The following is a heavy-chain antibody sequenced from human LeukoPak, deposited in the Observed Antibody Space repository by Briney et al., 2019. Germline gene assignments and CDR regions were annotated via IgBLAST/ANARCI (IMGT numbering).Heavy chain of an antibody. Sequence: GSLRLSCAASGFTFSSYSMNWVRQAPGKGLEWVSYISSSSSTIYYADSVKGRFTISRDNAKNSLYLQMNSLRAEDTAVYYCARDPHCSSTSCKTTAGYGMDVWGQGTTVTVSS. CDR2: ISSSSSTI. CDR3: ARDPHCSSTSCKTTAGYGMDV. D-gene: IGHD2-2*01. CDR1: GFTFSSYS. V-gene: IGHV3-48*01. J-gene: IGHJ6*02.